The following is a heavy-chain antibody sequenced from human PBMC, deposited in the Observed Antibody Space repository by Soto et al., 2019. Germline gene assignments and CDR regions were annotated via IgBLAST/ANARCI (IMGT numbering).Heavy chain of an antibody. V-gene: IGHV3-66*01. CDR2: IYSGGST. CDR1: GFTVSSIY. CDR3: ARDSYSGYDFFGY. J-gene: IGHJ4*02. Sequence: TGGSLRLSCAASGFTVSSIYMSWVRQAPGKGLEWVSVIYSGGSTYYADSVKGRFTISRDNSKNTLYLQMNSLRAEDTAVYYCARDSYSGYDFFGYWGQGTLVTVSS. D-gene: IGHD5-12*01.